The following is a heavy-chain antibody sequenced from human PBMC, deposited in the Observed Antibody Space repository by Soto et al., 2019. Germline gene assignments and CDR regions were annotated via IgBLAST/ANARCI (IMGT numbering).Heavy chain of an antibody. CDR1: GGSISSYY. J-gene: IGHJ4*02. Sequence: QVQLQESGPRLVKPSETLSLTCTVSGGSISSYYWSWIRQPPGKGLEWIGYIYYSGSTNYNPSPKSRVTISVDTSKNQFSLKLSSVTAADTAVYYCARSDGRYWGQGPLVTVSS. CDR3: ARSDGRY. CDR2: IYYSGST. V-gene: IGHV4-59*01.